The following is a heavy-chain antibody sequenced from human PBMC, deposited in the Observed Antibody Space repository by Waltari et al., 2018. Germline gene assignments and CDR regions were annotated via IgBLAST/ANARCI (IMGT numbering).Heavy chain of an antibody. V-gene: IGHV3-9*01. D-gene: IGHD1-26*01. CDR2: ISWNSGSI. J-gene: IGHJ6*02. Sequence: EVQLVESGGGLVQPGRSLRLSCAASGFTFDDYAMHWVRQAQGKGLEWVSGISWNSGSIGYADSVKGRFTISRDNAKNSLYLQMNSLRAEDTALYYCAKSSGIIYYYYGMDVWGQGTTVTVSS. CDR1: GFTFDDYA. CDR3: AKSSGIIYYYYGMDV.